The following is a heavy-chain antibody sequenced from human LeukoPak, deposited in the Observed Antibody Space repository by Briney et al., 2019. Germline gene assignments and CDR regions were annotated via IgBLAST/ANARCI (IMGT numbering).Heavy chain of an antibody. V-gene: IGHV3-21*01. CDR1: GFTFSSYS. Sequence: GGSLRLSCAASGFTFSSYSMNWVRQAPGKGLEWISSICSSSSYIYYADSVKGRFTISRDNAKNSLYLQMNSLRAEDTAVYYCAREGSGYDPFDYWGQGTLVTVSS. D-gene: IGHD5-12*01. CDR3: AREGSGYDPFDY. J-gene: IGHJ4*02. CDR2: ICSSSSYI.